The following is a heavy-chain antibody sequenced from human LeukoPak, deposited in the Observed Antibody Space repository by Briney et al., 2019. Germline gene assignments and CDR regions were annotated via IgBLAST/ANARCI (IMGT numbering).Heavy chain of an antibody. CDR1: SGSISSSSHY. D-gene: IGHD5-18*01. Sequence: SETLSLTCTVSSGSISSSSHYWGWIRQPPGRGLEWIGSIYYSGITYYNPSLKSRVTISVDTSKNQFSLKLSSVTAADTAVYYCARHGYSYDDFDYWGQGTLVTVSS. J-gene: IGHJ4*02. CDR3: ARHGYSYDDFDY. CDR2: IYYSGIT. V-gene: IGHV4-39*01.